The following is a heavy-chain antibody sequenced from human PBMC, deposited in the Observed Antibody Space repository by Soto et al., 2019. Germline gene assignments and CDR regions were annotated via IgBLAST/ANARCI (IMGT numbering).Heavy chain of an antibody. V-gene: IGHV1-24*01. CDR2: FDPEDGET. CDR1: GNTLTKLS. D-gene: IGHD3-3*01. J-gene: IGHJ6*02. CDR3: STPGVEDYYYGLDV. Sequence: QVQVVQSGAEVKKPGASVKVSCKVSGNTLTKLSMHWVRQAPGKGLEWMGGFDPEDGETIYAQKFQGRVTMTEDTSTNTAYMELRSLGSEDTAVYYCSTPGVEDYYYGLDVWGQGTTVTVSS.